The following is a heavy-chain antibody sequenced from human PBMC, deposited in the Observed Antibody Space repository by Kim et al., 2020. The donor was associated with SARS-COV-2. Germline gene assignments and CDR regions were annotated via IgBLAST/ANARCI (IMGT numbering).Heavy chain of an antibody. J-gene: IGHJ3*02. D-gene: IGHD3-10*01. CDR3: ARHGVLWFGSPRDAFDI. Sequence: KSRVTISVDTSKNQFSLKLSSVTAADTAVYYCARHGVLWFGSPRDAFDIWGQGTMVTVSS. V-gene: IGHV4-39*01.